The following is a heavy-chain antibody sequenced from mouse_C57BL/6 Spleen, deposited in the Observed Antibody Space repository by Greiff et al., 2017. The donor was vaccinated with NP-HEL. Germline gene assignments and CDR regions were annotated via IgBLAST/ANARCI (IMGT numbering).Heavy chain of an antibody. Sequence: QVQLQQPGAELVMPGASVKLSCKASGYTFTSYWMHWVKQRPGQGLEWIGEIDPSDSYTNYNQKLKGKSTLTVDKSSSTAYMQLSSLTSEDSAVYYCARKTGGYYDWYFDVWGTGTTVTVSS. J-gene: IGHJ1*03. V-gene: IGHV1-69*01. CDR1: GYTFTSYW. CDR2: IDPSDSYT. D-gene: IGHD2-3*01. CDR3: ARKTGGYYDWYFDV.